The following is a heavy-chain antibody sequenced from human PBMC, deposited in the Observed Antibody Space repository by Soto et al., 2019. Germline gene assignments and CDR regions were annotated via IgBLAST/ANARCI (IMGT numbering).Heavy chain of an antibody. V-gene: IGHV4-34*01. CDR1: GGSFSGYY. Sequence: TSETLSLTCAVYGGSFSGYYWSWIRQPPGKGLEWIGEINHSGSTNYNPSLKSRVTISVDTSKNQFSLKLSSVTAADTAVYYCARGRRTRSIAARPGRLEIYYFDYWGQGTLVTVSS. CDR2: INHSGST. CDR3: ARGRRTRSIAARPGRLEIYYFDY. J-gene: IGHJ4*02. D-gene: IGHD6-6*01.